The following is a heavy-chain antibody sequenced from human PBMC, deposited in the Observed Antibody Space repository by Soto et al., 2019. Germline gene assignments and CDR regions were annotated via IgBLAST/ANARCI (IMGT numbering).Heavy chain of an antibody. Sequence: EVQLLESGGGSVQPGGSLRLSCAASGFTFSSYAMHWVRRPPGKGLEWVSSISGSGGTAYYADSVKGRFSISRDSLVNTLYLQVNSLRAADTAVYYCAKGRGQNWKFDYWGQGTLVTVS. CDR3: AKGRGQNWKFDY. V-gene: IGHV3-23*01. CDR2: ISGSGGTA. D-gene: IGHD1-1*01. J-gene: IGHJ4*02. CDR1: GFTFSSYA.